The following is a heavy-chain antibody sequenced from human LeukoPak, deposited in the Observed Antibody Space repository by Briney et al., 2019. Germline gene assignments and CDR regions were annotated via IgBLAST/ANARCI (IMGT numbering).Heavy chain of an antibody. CDR1: GFTFSSYW. Sequence: PGGSLRLSCAASGFTFSSYWMSWVRQAPGKGLEWVSAISGSGGSTYYADSVKGRFTISRDNSKNTLYLQMNSLRAEDTAVYYCAKRSGYLYYFDYWGQGTLVTVSS. V-gene: IGHV3-23*01. D-gene: IGHD3-3*01. CDR3: AKRSGYLYYFDY. J-gene: IGHJ4*02. CDR2: ISGSGGST.